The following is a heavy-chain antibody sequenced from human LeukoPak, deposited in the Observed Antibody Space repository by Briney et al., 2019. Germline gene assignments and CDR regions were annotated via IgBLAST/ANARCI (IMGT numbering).Heavy chain of an antibody. D-gene: IGHD3-10*01. CDR1: GDSVSNGNYY. J-gene: IGHJ4*02. V-gene: IGHV4-61*01. CDR2: ICYSGST. CDR3: ARSQNYYGSGDY. Sequence: SETLSLTCTVSGDSVSNGNYYWSWLRQPPGKALEWIGYICYSGSTYYNPSLEGRVTISVDTSKNQFSVKLRSVTAADTAVYYCARSQNYYGSGDYWSQGTLVTVSS.